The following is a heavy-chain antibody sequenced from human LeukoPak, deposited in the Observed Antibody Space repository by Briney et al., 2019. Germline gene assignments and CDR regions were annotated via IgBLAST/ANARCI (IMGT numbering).Heavy chain of an antibody. CDR2: IKQDGSEK. V-gene: IGHV3-7*01. CDR1: GFTFSSYG. CDR3: ARVAYYYDSSGSVYYYYMDV. Sequence: GGSLRLSCAASGFTFSSYGMHWVRQAPGKGLEWVANIKQDGSEKYYVDSVKGRFTISRDNAKNSLYLQMNSLRAEDTAVYYCARVAYYYDSSGSVYYYYMDVWGKGTTVTVSS. D-gene: IGHD3-22*01. J-gene: IGHJ6*03.